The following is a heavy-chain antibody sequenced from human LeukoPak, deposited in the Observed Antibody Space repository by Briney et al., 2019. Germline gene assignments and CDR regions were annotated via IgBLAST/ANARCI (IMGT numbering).Heavy chain of an antibody. CDR3: ARDTYDILTGYYKWAFDI. V-gene: IGHV3-21*06. CDR2: VSSSSSYI. CDR1: GFTFSSYA. D-gene: IGHD3-9*01. Sequence: GGSLRLSCAASGFTFSSYAMSWVRLAPGKGLEWVSSVSSSSSYIYYADSVKGRFTISRDNAKNSLYLQMNSLRAEDTAVYYCARDTYDILTGYYKWAFDIWGQGTMVTVSS. J-gene: IGHJ3*02.